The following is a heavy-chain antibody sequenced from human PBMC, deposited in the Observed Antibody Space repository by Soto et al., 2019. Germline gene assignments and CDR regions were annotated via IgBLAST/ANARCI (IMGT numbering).Heavy chain of an antibody. J-gene: IGHJ4*02. CDR1: GDTFSGYP. Sequence: QVQLVQSGAELKKPGSSVKVSCKASGDTFSGYPINWVRQAPGEGLEWMGRIIPVFGKTNDAQRFEGRVTFTADESTNTDYMELRGLLSEDTAVHYCARDGGFGELNYWGPGPLVTVSS. D-gene: IGHD3-10*01. CDR3: ARDGGFGELNY. CDR2: IIPVFGKT. V-gene: IGHV1-69*18.